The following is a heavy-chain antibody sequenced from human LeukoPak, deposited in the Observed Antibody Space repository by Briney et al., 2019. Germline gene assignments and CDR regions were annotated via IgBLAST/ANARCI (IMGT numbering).Heavy chain of an antibody. CDR3: ARDLRYRGSYDPY. J-gene: IGHJ4*02. CDR2: INPNSGGT. CDR1: GYTFTGYY. V-gene: IGHV1-2*02. Sequence: ASVKVSCKASGYTFTGYYMHWVRQAPGQGLEWMGWINPNSGGTNYAQIFQGRVTMTRDTSISTAYMELSSLRSDDTAVYYCARDLRYRGSYDPYWGQGTLVTVSS. D-gene: IGHD1-26*01.